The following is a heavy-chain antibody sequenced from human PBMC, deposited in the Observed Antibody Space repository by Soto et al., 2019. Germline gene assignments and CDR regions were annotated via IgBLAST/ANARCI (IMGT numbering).Heavy chain of an antibody. CDR1: VFTVSNNY. V-gene: IGHV3-53*01. Sequence: GGSLPLSCAASVFTVSNNYMTWVGQAPGKGLEWVSVLYIGGSTYYADSVKGRFTISRDNSKNTLYLQMHSLSAEDTAMYYCARARGGGGINYNYYFDYWGQGAKVTVSS. J-gene: IGHJ4*01. D-gene: IGHD3-16*01. CDR2: LYIGGST. CDR3: ARARGGGGINYNYYFDY.